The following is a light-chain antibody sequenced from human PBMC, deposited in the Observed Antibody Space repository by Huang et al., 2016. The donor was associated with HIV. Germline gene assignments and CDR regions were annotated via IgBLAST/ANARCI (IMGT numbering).Light chain of an antibody. J-gene: IGKJ4*01. V-gene: IGKV3-11*01. CDR1: QHISGY. CDR3: QQRAGWPLT. CDR2: DAS. Sequence: EIVLTQSPATLSLSPGERATLSCRASQHISGYLAWYQQKPGQAPRLLIYDASIRATGIPVRCSGSGSGTDFTFSINSLEPEDFAFYYCQQRAGWPLTFGGGTKVEIK.